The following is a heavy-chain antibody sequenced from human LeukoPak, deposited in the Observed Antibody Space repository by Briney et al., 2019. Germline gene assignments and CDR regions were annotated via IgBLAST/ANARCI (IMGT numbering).Heavy chain of an antibody. V-gene: IGHV4-4*02. CDR2: VNLQGST. Sequence: PSGTLSLTCGVSGGSITNTNYWTWVRQPPGKGLEWIGEVNLQGSTNYNPSLMGRVAISVDTSENHISLQLTSVTAADTAVYYCARGVGYSSSWYVAFDIWGQGTMVTVSS. D-gene: IGHD6-13*01. CDR3: ARGVGYSSSWYVAFDI. CDR1: GGSITNTNY. J-gene: IGHJ3*02.